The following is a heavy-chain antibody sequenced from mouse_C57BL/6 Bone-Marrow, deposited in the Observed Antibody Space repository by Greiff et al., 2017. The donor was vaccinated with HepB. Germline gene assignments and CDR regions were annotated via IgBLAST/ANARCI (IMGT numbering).Heavy chain of an antibody. CDR2: ISSGSSTI. V-gene: IGHV5-17*01. J-gene: IGHJ3*01. D-gene: IGHD1-1*01. CDR3: GRGSYYYGCWFAY. CDR1: GFTFSDYG. Sequence: EVNLVESGGGLVKPGGSLKLSCAASGFTFSDYGMHWVRQAPEKGLEWVAYISSGSSTIYYADTVKGRFTISRDNAKNTLFLQMTSLRSEDTAMYYCGRGSYYYGCWFAYWGQGTLVTVSA.